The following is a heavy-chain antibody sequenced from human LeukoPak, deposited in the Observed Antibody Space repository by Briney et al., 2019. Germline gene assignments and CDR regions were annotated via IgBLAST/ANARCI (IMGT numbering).Heavy chain of an antibody. D-gene: IGHD1-1*01. Sequence: GSLRLSCVGSGFTFNTYWIHWVRQAPGKGLVWVSRVNEDGSETNYTDSVKGRFTLSRDNAKNTVYLQMNSLRAEDTAVYYCARMGHDILVPSGMDVWGQGTTVTVSS. CDR3: ARMGHDILVPSGMDV. CDR2: VNEDGSET. V-gene: IGHV3-74*01. CDR1: GFTFNTYW. J-gene: IGHJ6*02.